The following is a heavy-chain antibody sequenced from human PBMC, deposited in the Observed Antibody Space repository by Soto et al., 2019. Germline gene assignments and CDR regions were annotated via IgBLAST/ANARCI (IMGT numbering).Heavy chain of an antibody. J-gene: IGHJ4*02. Sequence: ASVKVSCKASGGTFSSYAISWVRQAPGQGLEWMGGIIPIFGTANYAQKFQGRVTITADESTSTAYMELSSLRSEDTAVYYCARGQDYGENFDYWGQGTLVTVSS. CDR3: ARGQDYGENFDY. CDR1: GGTFSSYA. D-gene: IGHD4-17*01. V-gene: IGHV1-69*13. CDR2: IIPIFGTA.